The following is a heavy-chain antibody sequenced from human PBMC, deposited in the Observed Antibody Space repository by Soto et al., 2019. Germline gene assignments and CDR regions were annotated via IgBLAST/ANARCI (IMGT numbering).Heavy chain of an antibody. CDR2: ISHDGSNE. V-gene: IGHV3-30*18. CDR3: AKEGDYSYGYEVDY. D-gene: IGHD5-18*01. Sequence: QVQLVESGGGVVQPGRSLRLSCAASGFTFSSHGMHWVPQAPGKGLEWVAIISHDGSNEYYADSVRGRFTISRDNFKNMFYLQMNSLRLEDTAVYFCAKEGDYSYGYEVDYWGQGTLVAVSS. CDR1: GFTFSSHG. J-gene: IGHJ4*02.